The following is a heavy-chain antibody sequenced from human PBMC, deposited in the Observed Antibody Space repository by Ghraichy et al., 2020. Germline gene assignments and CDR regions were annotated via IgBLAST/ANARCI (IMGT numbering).Heavy chain of an antibody. Sequence: GGSLRLSCGASGFTFSDYGMHWVRQAPGKGLEWVALISYDRSHIYYADSVRGRFTISRDNSKNTLYLQMNSLRAEDTAVYYCAKDAVATLDYWGQGTLVTVSA. CDR1: GFTFSDYG. J-gene: IGHJ4*02. CDR3: AKDAVATLDY. CDR2: ISYDRSHI. V-gene: IGHV3-30*18.